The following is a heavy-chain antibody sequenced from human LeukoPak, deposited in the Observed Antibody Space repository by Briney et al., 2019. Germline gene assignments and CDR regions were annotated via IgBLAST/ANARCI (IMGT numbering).Heavy chain of an antibody. D-gene: IGHD3-16*01. V-gene: IGHV3-7*01. J-gene: IGHJ4*02. CDR1: GLTFSGQW. CDR3: AYTNHLTY. Sequence: YPGGSLRLSCAASGLTFSGQWMNWVRQAPGQGLEWVANIKYDGSEEYYADSVKGRFTISRDNTKNSLSLQMNYVRAGDTAIYYCAYTNHLTYWGQGTLVTVSS. CDR2: IKYDGSEE.